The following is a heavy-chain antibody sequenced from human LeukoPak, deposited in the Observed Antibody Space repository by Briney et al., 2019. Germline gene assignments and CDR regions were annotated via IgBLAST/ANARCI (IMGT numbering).Heavy chain of an antibody. V-gene: IGHV3-7*01. Sequence: GGSLRLSSAASGLLFSDSWMDWVRQAPGKGLEWVARINGVGSETAYVDSVRGRFTVSRDNAKKSLYLQMSSLRAEDGGVNYCVGDGGYGKFAYGGQGALVTVSS. CDR1: GLLFSDSW. D-gene: IGHD3-16*01. CDR3: VGDGGYGKFAY. CDR2: INGVGSET. J-gene: IGHJ4*02.